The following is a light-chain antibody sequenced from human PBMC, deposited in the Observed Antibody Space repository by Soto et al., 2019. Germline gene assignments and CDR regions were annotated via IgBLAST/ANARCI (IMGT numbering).Light chain of an antibody. CDR1: QSVSSSY. CDR3: KQYGSSPPWT. J-gene: IGKJ1*01. CDR2: GAS. Sequence: EIVLTQSPGTLSLSPGERATLSCRASQSVSSSYLAWYQQKPGQAPRLLTYGASSRATGIPDRFSGSGSGTDFTLTISRLEPEDFAVYYCKQYGSSPPWTFGQGTKVDIK. V-gene: IGKV3-20*01.